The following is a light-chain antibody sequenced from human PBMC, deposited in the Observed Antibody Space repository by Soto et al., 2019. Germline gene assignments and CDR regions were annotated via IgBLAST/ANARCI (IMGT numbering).Light chain of an antibody. CDR2: AAS. V-gene: IGKV1-39*01. CDR1: QGISSY. CDR3: QQNYSPPPIT. Sequence: IQLTQSPSSLSASVGDRVTIPCRASQGISSYLGWYQQKPGKAPNLLXYAASSLQSGVPSRFSGSGSGTDLTLTISSLQPEDFATYYCQQNYSPPPITFGQGTRLEIK. J-gene: IGKJ5*01.